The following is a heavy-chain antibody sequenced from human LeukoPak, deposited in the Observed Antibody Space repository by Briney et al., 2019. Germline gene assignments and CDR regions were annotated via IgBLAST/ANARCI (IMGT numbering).Heavy chain of an antibody. D-gene: IGHD3-16*01. Sequence: GASVKVSCKASGYTFTGYYMHWVRQAPGQGLEWIGWINPNSGGTNYAQKFQGWVTMTRDTSISTAYMELSRLRSDDTAVYYCARSNGGLALDYWGQGTLVTVSS. V-gene: IGHV1-2*04. CDR2: INPNSGGT. CDR3: ARSNGGLALDY. J-gene: IGHJ4*02. CDR1: GYTFTGYY.